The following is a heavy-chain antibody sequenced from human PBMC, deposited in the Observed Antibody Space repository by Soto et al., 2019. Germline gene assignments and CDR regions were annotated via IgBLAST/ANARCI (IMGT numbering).Heavy chain of an antibody. CDR2: IDEYGSTI. V-gene: IGHV3-74*01. D-gene: IGHD3-10*01. Sequence: EVQLVESGGGLVQPGGSLRLSCAASGFTFSSYWMHWVRQVPGKGLLWVSRIDEYGSTINYADSVKGRFTSSRDNARNTLYLEMNSRRAEDTALYYCTRDIGGKGAYWGPGTLVTVSS. CDR1: GFTFSSYW. CDR3: TRDIGGKGAY. J-gene: IGHJ4*02.